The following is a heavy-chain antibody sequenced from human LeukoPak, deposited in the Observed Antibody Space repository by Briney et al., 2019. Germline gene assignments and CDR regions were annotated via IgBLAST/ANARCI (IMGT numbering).Heavy chain of an antibody. CDR3: AKTATFSITMVRGEEYYFDY. CDR2: ISGSGGST. V-gene: IGHV3-23*01. CDR1: GFTFSSYG. Sequence: PGGSLRLSCAASGFTFSSYGMSWVRQAPGKGLEWVSAISGSGGSTYYADSVKGRFTISRDNSKNTLYLQMNSLRAEDTAVYYCAKTATFSITMVRGEEYYFDYWGQGTLVTVSS. J-gene: IGHJ4*02. D-gene: IGHD3-10*01.